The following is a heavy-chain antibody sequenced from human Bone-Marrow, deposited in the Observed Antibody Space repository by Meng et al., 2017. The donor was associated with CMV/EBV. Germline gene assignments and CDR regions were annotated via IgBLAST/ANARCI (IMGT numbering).Heavy chain of an antibody. CDR3: ARQNLLGYCSSTSCYEH. CDR1: GGSISSGDYY. CDR2: IYYSGST. J-gene: IGHJ1*01. Sequence: QVRPQGSGPGLVKPSQTLSLTCTVSGGSISSGDYYWSWIRQPPGKGLEWIGYIYYSGSTYYNPSLKSRVTISVDTSKNQFSLKLSSVTAADTAVYYCARQNLLGYCSSTSCYEHWGQGTLVPSSQ. D-gene: IGHD2-2*01. V-gene: IGHV4-30-4*08.